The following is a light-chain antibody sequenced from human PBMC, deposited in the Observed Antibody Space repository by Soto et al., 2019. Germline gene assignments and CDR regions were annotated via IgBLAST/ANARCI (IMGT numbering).Light chain of an antibody. CDR1: QSISSN. V-gene: IGKV3-15*01. CDR3: QQYNNWPRT. CDR2: DAA. Sequence: EIVMTQSPATLSVSPGERATLSRRASQSISSNLAWYQQKPGQAPRLLIYDAATRATGLPARFSGSGSGTEFTLTISSLQSEDFAIYYCQQYNNWPRTFGQGTKVDIK. J-gene: IGKJ1*01.